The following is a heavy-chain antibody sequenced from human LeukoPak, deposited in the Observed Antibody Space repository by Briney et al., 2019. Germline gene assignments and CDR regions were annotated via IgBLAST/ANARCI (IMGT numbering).Heavy chain of an antibody. CDR2: INSDGSSA. J-gene: IGHJ3*02. V-gene: IGHV3-74*01. D-gene: IGHD3-16*01. CDR3: ARGRWGEAFDI. Sequence: GGSLRLSCAASGFTFSSYWMHWVRQAPGKGLVWVSRINSDGSSASYADSVKGRSTISRDNAKNTLYLQMNSLRADDTAVYYCARGRWGEAFDIWGQGTMVTVSS. CDR1: GFTFSSYW.